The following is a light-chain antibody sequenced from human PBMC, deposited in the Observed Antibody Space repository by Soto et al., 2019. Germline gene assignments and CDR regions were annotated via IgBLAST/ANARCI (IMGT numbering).Light chain of an antibody. CDR2: EVS. CDR1: ESVTDY. Sequence: EIVLTQSPATLSLSPGERGTLSCRASESVTDYLAWYQQKPGQAPRLLIYEVSTRVSGVPDRFSGSGSGTDFTLEISRVETDDVGIYYCMQSTQLPPTFGQGTRLEIK. J-gene: IGKJ5*01. V-gene: IGKV3-11*01. CDR3: MQSTQLPPT.